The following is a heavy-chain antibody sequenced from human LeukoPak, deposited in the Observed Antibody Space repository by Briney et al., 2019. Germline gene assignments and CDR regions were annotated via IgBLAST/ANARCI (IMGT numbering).Heavy chain of an antibody. Sequence: PGGSLRLSCAASGFTFSSYGMHWVRQAPGKGLEWVSAISGSGGSTYYADSVKGRFTISRDNSKNTLYLQMNSLRAEDTAVYYCANHLSSWYDYWGQGTLVTVSS. CDR2: ISGSGGST. CDR3: ANHLSSWYDY. CDR1: GFTFSSYG. V-gene: IGHV3-23*01. D-gene: IGHD6-13*01. J-gene: IGHJ4*02.